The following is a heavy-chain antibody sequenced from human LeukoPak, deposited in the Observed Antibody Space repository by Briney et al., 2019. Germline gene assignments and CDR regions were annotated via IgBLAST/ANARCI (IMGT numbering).Heavy chain of an antibody. CDR2: ISAYNGNT. Sequence: ASVKVSCKASGYTFTSYGISWVRQAPGQGLEWMGWISAYNGNTNCAQKLQGRVTMTTDTSTSTAYMELSSLRSEDTAVYYCARDSEVLLWFGELSRLDRVYYYYMDVWGKGTTVTVSS. CDR1: GYTFTSYG. J-gene: IGHJ6*03. CDR3: ARDSEVLLWFGELSRLDRVYYYYMDV. V-gene: IGHV1-18*01. D-gene: IGHD3-10*01.